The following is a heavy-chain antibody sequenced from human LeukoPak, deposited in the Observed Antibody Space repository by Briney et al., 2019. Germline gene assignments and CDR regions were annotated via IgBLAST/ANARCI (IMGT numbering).Heavy chain of an antibody. Sequence: SETLSLTCTVSGGSISSGGYYWSWIRQPPGKGLEWIGYIYHSGSTYYNPSLKSRVTISVDRSKNQFSLKLSSVTAADTAVYYCARNLQGYCSSTSCRMYYFDYWGQGTLVTVSS. CDR3: ARNLQGYCSSTSCRMYYFDY. V-gene: IGHV4-30-2*01. CDR1: GGSISSGGYY. D-gene: IGHD2-2*01. J-gene: IGHJ4*02. CDR2: IYHSGST.